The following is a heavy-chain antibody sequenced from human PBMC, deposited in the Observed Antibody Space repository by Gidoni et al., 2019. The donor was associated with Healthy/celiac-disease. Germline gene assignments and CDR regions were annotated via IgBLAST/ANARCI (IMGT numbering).Heavy chain of an antibody. CDR1: GGTFRSYA. D-gene: IGHD2-2*01. J-gene: IGHJ5*02. Sequence: QVQLVQSGAEVTKPGSSVQVSCKASGGTFRSYAISWVRQAPGQGLEWMGGIIPIFGTANYAQKCQGRVTITADESTSTAYMELSSLRSEDTAVYYCASDNLGYCSSTSCLAWFDPWGQGTLVTVSS. CDR2: IIPIFGTA. CDR3: ASDNLGYCSSTSCLAWFDP. V-gene: IGHV1-69*01.